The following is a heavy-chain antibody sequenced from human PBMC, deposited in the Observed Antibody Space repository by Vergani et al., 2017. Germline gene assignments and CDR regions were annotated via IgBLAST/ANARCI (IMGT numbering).Heavy chain of an antibody. CDR2: ISGSGGST. CDR1: GFTFSSYA. Sequence: EVQLVESGGGLVQPGRSLRLSCAASGFTFSSYAMSWVRQAPGKGLEWVSAISGSGGSTYYTDSVKGRFTISRDNSKNTLYLQMNSLRAEDTAVYYCAKALAKVTTFSSLDYWGQGTLVTVSS. J-gene: IGHJ4*02. CDR3: AKALAKVTTFSSLDY. V-gene: IGHV3-23*04. D-gene: IGHD4-17*01.